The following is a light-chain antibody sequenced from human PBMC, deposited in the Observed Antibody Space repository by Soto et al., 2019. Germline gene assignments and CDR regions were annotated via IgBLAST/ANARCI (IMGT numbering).Light chain of an antibody. V-gene: IGKV1-9*01. CDR2: AAS. J-gene: IGKJ3*01. Sequence: DIQLTQSPSFLSASVGDRVTITCRASQDISNYLVWYQQKPGKAPKPLIYAASTLQSGVPSRFSGSGSGTEFTLTISSLQPEDFATYYCQQLNSYTLTFGPGTKVDIK. CDR3: QQLNSYTLT. CDR1: QDISNY.